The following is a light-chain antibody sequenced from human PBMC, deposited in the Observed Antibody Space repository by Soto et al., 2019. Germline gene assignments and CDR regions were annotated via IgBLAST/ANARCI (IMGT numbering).Light chain of an antibody. J-gene: IGKJ1*01. CDR2: GAS. CDR1: QSVSSNK. CDR3: QQYGSSRT. Sequence: EIVLTQSPGTLSLSPGERATLSCRASQSVSSNKIAWYQQKPGQALRLLIYGASSRATGIPDRFRGSGSGTDFTLTISRLEPEDFAVYYCQQYGSSRTFGQGTKVEIK. V-gene: IGKV3-20*01.